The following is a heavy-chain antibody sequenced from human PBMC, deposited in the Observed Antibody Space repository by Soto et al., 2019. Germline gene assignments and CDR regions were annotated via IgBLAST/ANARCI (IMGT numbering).Heavy chain of an antibody. CDR3: AREGGYCSSTSCYPRGFDY. D-gene: IGHD2-2*01. CDR2: IYHSGST. V-gene: IGHV4-4*02. J-gene: IGHJ4*02. CDR1: GGSISSTNW. Sequence: SETLSLTCAVSGGSISSTNWWSWVRQPPGKGLEWIGEIYHSGSTNYNPSLKSRVTISVDTSKNQFSLKLSSVTAADTAVYYCAREGGYCSSTSCYPRGFDYWGQGTLVTVSS.